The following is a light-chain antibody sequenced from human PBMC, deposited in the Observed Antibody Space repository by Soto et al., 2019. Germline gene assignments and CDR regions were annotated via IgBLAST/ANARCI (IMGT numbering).Light chain of an antibody. CDR1: SSDVGGYNY. J-gene: IGLJ2*01. Sequence: QSALTQPASVSGSPGQSITISCTGTSSDVGGYNYVSWYQQHPGKAPKLMIYDVSNRPPGVSNRFSGSKSGNTASLTISGLQDEDEADYYCSSYTSSSTLVFGGGTKVTVL. CDR2: DVS. V-gene: IGLV2-14*01. CDR3: SSYTSSSTLV.